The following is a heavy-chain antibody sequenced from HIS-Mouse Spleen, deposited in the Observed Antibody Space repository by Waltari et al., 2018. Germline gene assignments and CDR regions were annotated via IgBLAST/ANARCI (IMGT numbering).Heavy chain of an antibody. J-gene: IGHJ2*01. D-gene: IGHD6-13*01. CDR1: GVSISSSSYY. Sequence: QLQLQESGPGLVQPSETLSLTCTVSGVSISSSSYYWGWIRQPPGKGLEWIGSIYYSGSTYYNPSLKSRVTISVDTSKNQFSLKLSSVTAADTAVYYCAREIPYSSSWYDWYFDLWGRGTLVTVSS. V-gene: IGHV4-39*07. CDR2: IYYSGST. CDR3: AREIPYSSSWYDWYFDL.